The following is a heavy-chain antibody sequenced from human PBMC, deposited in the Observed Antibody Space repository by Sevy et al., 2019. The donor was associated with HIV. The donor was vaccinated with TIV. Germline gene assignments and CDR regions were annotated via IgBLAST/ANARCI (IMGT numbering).Heavy chain of an antibody. D-gene: IGHD2-21*02. J-gene: IGHJ4*02. CDR3: ARLFSCGGDCYYLDY. CDR1: GFTFSSYD. Sequence: GGSLRLSCAGSGFTFSSYDMHWVRQAPGKGLEWVAVTSHDGKYNNHAVSVKVRFTISRDNFKNTLYLQMNSLRVEDTAVYFCARLFSCGGDCYYLDYWGQRALVTVSS. V-gene: IGHV3-30*04. CDR2: TSHDGKYN.